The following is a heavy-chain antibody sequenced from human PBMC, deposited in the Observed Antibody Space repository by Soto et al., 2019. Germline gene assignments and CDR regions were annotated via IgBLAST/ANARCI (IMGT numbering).Heavy chain of an antibody. D-gene: IGHD3-3*01. CDR1: GYTFTTHY. Sequence: AASVKVSCKTSGYTFTTHYLHWVRQVPGQGLEWLGLVDPAGGASTYAQSFQGRVTMTYDTSTSTVYMELSSLRSEDTAVYYCARDRRHDYRSGYPDYWGQGTLVTVSS. J-gene: IGHJ4*02. CDR3: ARDRRHDYRSGYPDY. V-gene: IGHV1-46*01. CDR2: VDPAGGAS.